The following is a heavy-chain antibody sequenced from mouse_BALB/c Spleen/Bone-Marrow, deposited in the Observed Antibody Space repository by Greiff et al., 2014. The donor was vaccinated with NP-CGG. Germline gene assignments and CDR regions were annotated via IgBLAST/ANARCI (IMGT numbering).Heavy chain of an antibody. CDR3: ARLNYYGNLFV. V-gene: IGHV4-1*02. D-gene: IGHD1-1*01. Sequence: EVQLQQSGGGLVQPGGSLKLSCATSGFDFSRYWMSWVRQAPGKGLEWIGEINPDSSTINYTPSLKDKFIISRDNAKNTLYLQMSKVRSEDTPLYYCARLNYYGNLFVWGAGTTVTVSS. J-gene: IGHJ1*01. CDR2: INPDSSTI. CDR1: GFDFSRYW.